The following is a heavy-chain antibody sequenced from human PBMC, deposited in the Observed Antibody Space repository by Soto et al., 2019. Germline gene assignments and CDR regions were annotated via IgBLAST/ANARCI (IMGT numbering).Heavy chain of an antibody. CDR1: DASFSGYY. J-gene: IGHJ6*02. D-gene: IGHD3-10*01. Sequence: SETLSLTCAVYDASFSGYYWNWIRQPPGKGLEWIGEINHSGSTNYNPSLKSRVTISVDTSKNQFSLKLSSVTAADTAVYFCARGFYFGSGSDPTAYYYGMDVWGQGTTVT. V-gene: IGHV4-34*01. CDR2: INHSGST. CDR3: ARGFYFGSGSDPTAYYYGMDV.